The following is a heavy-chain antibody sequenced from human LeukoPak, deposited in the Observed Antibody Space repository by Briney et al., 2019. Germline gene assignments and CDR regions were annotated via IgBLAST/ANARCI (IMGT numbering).Heavy chain of an antibody. CDR2: ISYVGSNK. V-gene: IGHV3-30*18. CDR1: GFTFSSYG. J-gene: IGHJ4*02. CDR3: AKGFAYYYDSSGYQIDY. D-gene: IGHD3-22*01. Sequence: GGSLRLSCAASGFTFSSYGMHWVRQAPGKGLEWVAVISYVGSNKYYADSVKGRFTISRDNSKNTLYLQRNSLRAEDTAVYYCAKGFAYYYDSSGYQIDYWGQGTLVTVSS.